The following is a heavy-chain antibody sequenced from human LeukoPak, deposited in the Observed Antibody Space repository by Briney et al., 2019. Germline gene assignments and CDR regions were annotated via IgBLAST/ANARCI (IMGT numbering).Heavy chain of an antibody. Sequence: GGSLRLSCAASGFRFSSYSMNWVRQAPGKGLEWISYISHTGSTMSYADSVKGRFTISRDNARNSLHLQVNSLRAEDTAVYYCAIPPLSGTGSSRPLAEMDVWGQGTTVTVSS. CDR3: AIPPLSGTGSSRPLAEMDV. CDR1: GFRFSSYS. V-gene: IGHV3-48*04. D-gene: IGHD3-10*01. CDR2: ISHTGSTM. J-gene: IGHJ6*02.